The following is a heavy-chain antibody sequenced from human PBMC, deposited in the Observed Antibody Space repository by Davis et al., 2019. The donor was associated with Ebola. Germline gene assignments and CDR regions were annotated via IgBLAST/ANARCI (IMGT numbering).Heavy chain of an antibody. CDR1: GGTFSSYS. Sequence: SVKVSCKASGGTFSSYSISWVRQAPGQGLEWMGQITPIFDTPNYAQKFQGRVTISADGSTNTVYMYLSSLRSEDTAVYYCARGSSSLLNYAMDVWGQGTTVTVSS. J-gene: IGHJ6*02. CDR3: ARGSSSLLNYAMDV. V-gene: IGHV1-69*13. CDR2: ITPIFDTP. D-gene: IGHD6-6*01.